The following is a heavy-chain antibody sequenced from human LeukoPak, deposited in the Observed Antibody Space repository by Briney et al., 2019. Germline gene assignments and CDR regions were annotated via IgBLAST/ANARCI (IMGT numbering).Heavy chain of an antibody. CDR3: AKEGIYHYESSGYYLNPLDI. CDR1: GFTIPNYW. J-gene: IGHJ3*02. CDR2: ISTDGRPT. Sequence: GGSLRLSCTAFGFTIPNYWIHWVRQVPGKGLVSVSRISTDGRPTTYADSVKGRFTVTRDNAKNTLYLQMNSLRAEDTALYYCAKEGIYHYESSGYYLNPLDIWGQGTMVTVSS. D-gene: IGHD3-22*01. V-gene: IGHV3-74*03.